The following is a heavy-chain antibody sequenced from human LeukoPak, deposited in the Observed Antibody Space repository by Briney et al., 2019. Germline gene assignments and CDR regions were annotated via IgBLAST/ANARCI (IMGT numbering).Heavy chain of an antibody. D-gene: IGHD4-17*01. Sequence: GSLLLSCAASGFTFNTYYMGWVRPAAGKGPEWVAQINPEGGDKSYVDSVKGRFTISRDNAKNSLYLQMSSLRAEDTAVYYCVSPYGKRFDYWGQGTLVTVSP. CDR2: INPEGGDK. CDR1: GFTFNTYY. CDR3: VSPYGKRFDY. J-gene: IGHJ4*02. V-gene: IGHV3-7*01.